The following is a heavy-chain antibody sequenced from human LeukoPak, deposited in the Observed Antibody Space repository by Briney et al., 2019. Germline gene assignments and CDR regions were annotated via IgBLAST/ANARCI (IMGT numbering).Heavy chain of an antibody. CDR1: GFPFIEYS. D-gene: IGHD3-3*01. CDR2: IGIDSGNT. Sequence: GGSLRLSCTASGFPFIEYSMNWVRQIPGKGLEWIAYIGIDSGNTKYADSVRGRFTISADKTKNSLYLQMNSLRVDDTAVYYCARCFFPHNYYYYMDVWGKGTTVTVSS. CDR3: ARCFFPHNYYYYMDV. V-gene: IGHV3-48*01. J-gene: IGHJ6*03.